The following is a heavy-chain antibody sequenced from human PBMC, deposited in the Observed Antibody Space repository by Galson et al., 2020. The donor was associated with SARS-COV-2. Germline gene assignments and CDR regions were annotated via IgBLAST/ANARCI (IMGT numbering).Heavy chain of an antibody. V-gene: IGHV6-1*01. J-gene: IGHJ6*03. Sequence: SQTLSLTCAISGDSVSSNSAAWNWIRQSPSRGLELLGRTYYRSKWYNVYTVSVKSRITIHPDTSKNQFSLQLNSQTPEDTAVYYCAREGYYPYCYYYYMDVWGKGTTVTVSS. D-gene: IGHD1-26*01. CDR3: AREGYYPYCYYYYMDV. CDR2: TYYRSKWYN. CDR1: GDSVSSNSAA.